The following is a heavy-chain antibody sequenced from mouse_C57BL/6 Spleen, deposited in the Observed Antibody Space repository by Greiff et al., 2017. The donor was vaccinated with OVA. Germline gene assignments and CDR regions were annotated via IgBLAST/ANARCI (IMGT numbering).Heavy chain of an antibody. CDR2: IYPGDGGT. V-gene: IGHV1-82*01. CDR1: GYAFSSSW. J-gene: IGHJ4*01. CDR3: ARRVGYEGAMDY. D-gene: IGHD2-2*01. Sequence: QVQLKESGPELVKPGASVKISCKASGYAFSSSWMNWVKQRPGKGLEWIGRIYPGDGGTNYNGKFKGKATLTADKSSSTAYMQLSSLTSEDSAVYFCARRVGYEGAMDYWGQGTSVTVSS.